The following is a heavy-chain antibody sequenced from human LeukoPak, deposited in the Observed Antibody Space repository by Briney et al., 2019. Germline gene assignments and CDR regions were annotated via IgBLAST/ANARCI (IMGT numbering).Heavy chain of an antibody. D-gene: IGHD2-8*01. CDR3: ARRVNCTNGVCYQDFDY. V-gene: IGHV4-34*01. J-gene: IGHJ4*02. Sequence: PSETLSLTCAVYGGSFSGYYWSWIRQPPGKGLEWIGEINHSGSTNYNPSLKSRVTISVDTSKNQFSLKLSSVTAADMAVYYCARRVNCTNGVCYQDFDYWGQGTLVTVSS. CDR2: INHSGST. CDR1: GGSFSGYY.